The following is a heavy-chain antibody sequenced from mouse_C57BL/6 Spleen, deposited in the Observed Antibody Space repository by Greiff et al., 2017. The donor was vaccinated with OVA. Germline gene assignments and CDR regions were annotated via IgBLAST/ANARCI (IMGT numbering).Heavy chain of an antibody. V-gene: IGHV14-2*01. J-gene: IGHJ2*01. Sequence: EVQLQQSGAELVKPGASVKLSCTASGFNIKDYYMHWVKQRTEQGLEWIGRIDPEDGETKYAPEFQGKATITADTSSNTAYLQLSSLTSEDTAVYYCAREDYFDYWGQGTTLTVSS. CDR3: AREDYFDY. CDR2: IDPEDGET. CDR1: GFNIKDYY.